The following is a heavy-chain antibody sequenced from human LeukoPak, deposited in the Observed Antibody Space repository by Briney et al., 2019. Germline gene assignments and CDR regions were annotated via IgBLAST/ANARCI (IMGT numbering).Heavy chain of an antibody. J-gene: IGHJ4*02. CDR2: IYYSGST. CDR3: ARHKRGAVASLNN. CDR1: GGSISSSIYS. Sequence: SETLSLTCTVSGGSISSSIYSWGWIRQPPGKGLEWIGSIYYSGSTYYNPSLKSRVTISVDTSKNQFSLKLSSVTAADTAVYYCARHKRGAVASLNNWGQGTLVTVSS. D-gene: IGHD6-19*01. V-gene: IGHV4-39*01.